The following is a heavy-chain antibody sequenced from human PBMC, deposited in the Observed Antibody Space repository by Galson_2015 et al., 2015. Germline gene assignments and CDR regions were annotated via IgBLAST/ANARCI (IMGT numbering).Heavy chain of an antibody. D-gene: IGHD3-22*01. V-gene: IGHV6-1*01. CDR1: GDSVSSNSAA. CDR3: ARDTAIEARDYHYYYGMDV. CDR2: TYYRSKWYN. Sequence: WAISGDSVSSNSAAWNWIRQSPSRGLEWLGRTYYRSKWYNDYAVSVKSRITINPDTSKNQFSLQLNSVTPEDTAVYYCARDTAIEARDYHYYYGMDVWGQGTTVTVSS. J-gene: IGHJ6*02.